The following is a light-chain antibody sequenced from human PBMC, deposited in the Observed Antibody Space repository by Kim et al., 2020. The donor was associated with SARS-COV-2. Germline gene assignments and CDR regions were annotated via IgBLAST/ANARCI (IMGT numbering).Light chain of an antibody. CDR3: QQYNNWPYT. V-gene: IGKV3-15*01. Sequence: VSPGERATLSCRASQSVTTNLAWYQQKPGQAPRLLMYAASTRATGFPARFSGSGSGTEFTLTISSLQSEDFAVYSCQQYNNWPYTFGQGTKLEIK. CDR2: AAS. CDR1: QSVTTN. J-gene: IGKJ2*01.